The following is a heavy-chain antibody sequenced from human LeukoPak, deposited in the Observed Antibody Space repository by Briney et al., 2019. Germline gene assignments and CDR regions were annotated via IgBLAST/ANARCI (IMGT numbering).Heavy chain of an antibody. Sequence: GGSLRLSCTASGFIFSDYTMNWVRQAPGRGLEWVSHISSGSTTIYYAQSLKGRFTVSRDNAQNSLFLQLSDLRAEDTAVYYCARVGLSFSFDHWGPGILVTVSS. D-gene: IGHD3-16*01. CDR2: ISSGSTTI. V-gene: IGHV3-48*04. J-gene: IGHJ4*02. CDR1: GFIFSDYT. CDR3: ARVGLSFSFDH.